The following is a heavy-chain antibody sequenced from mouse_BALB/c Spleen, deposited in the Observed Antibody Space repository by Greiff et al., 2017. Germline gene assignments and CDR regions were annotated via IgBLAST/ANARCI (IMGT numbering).Heavy chain of an antibody. D-gene: IGHD2-4*01. V-gene: IGHV1-82*01. CDR3: ARDDYAYAMDY. CDR2: IYPGDGDT. Sequence: LVESGPELVKPGASLKISCKASGYAFSSSCMNWVKQRPGQGLEWIGRIYPGDGDTNYNGKFKGKATLTADKSSSTAYMQLSSLTSVDSAVYFCARDDYAYAMDYWGQGTSVTVSS. J-gene: IGHJ4*01. CDR1: GYAFSSSC.